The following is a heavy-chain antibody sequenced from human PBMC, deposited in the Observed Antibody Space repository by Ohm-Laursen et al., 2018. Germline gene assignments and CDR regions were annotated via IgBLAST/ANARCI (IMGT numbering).Heavy chain of an antibody. CDR2: ISYDGSNK. CDR1: GFTFSSYG. CDR3: AKSYYYYDSSGYNNWFDP. V-gene: IGHV3-30*18. D-gene: IGHD3-22*01. Sequence: SLRLSCTASGFTFSSYGMHWVCQAPGKGLEWVAVISYDGSNKYYADSVKGRFTISRDNSKNTLYLQMNSLRAEDTAVYYCAKSYYYYDSSGYNNWFDPWGQGTLVTVSS. J-gene: IGHJ5*02.